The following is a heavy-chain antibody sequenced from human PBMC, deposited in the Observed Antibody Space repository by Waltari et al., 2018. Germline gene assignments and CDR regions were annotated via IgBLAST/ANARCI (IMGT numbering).Heavy chain of an antibody. CDR1: RRSISSGSYH. Sequence: QVQLQESRPGLVKPSQTLSLTCTVSRRSISSGSYHWSRTRQPAGQGLEWIGYIYTSGSTNYNPSLKSRVTISVDTSKNQCSLKVRSVTAADTAVYYCASRPWVRQVARGGPWGQGTLVTVSS. J-gene: IGHJ5*02. CDR3: ASRPWVRQVARGGP. CDR2: IYTSGST. V-gene: IGHV4-61*09. D-gene: IGHD3-10*01.